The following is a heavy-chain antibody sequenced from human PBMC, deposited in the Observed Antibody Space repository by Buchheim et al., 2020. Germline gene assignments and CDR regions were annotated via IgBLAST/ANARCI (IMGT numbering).Heavy chain of an antibody. CDR3: ARDQTAMGTARERTYYYYYGMDV. CDR1: GYTFTGYY. V-gene: IGHV1-2*04. J-gene: IGHJ6*02. Sequence: QVQLVQSGAEVKKPGASVKVSCKASGYTFTGYYMHWVRQAPGQGLEWMGWINPDSGGTNYAQKFQGWVTMTRDTSISTAYMELSRLRSDDTAVYYCARDQTAMGTARERTYYYYYGMDVWGQGTT. D-gene: IGHD5-18*01. CDR2: INPDSGGT.